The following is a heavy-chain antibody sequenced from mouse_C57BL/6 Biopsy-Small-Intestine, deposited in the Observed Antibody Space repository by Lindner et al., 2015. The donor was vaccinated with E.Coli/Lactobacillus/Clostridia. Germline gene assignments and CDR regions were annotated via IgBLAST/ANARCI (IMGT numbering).Heavy chain of an antibody. CDR1: GYTFTDYS. J-gene: IGHJ2*01. D-gene: IGHD2-2*01. CDR3: ARSRGYLDY. Sequence: VQLQESGPELVKPGDSVKMSCKASGYTFTDYSMDWVKQSHGKSLEWIGYIYPDNGGTTYSQKFKGKATLTVDKSSSTAYMELHSLTSEDSAVYYCARSRGYLDYWGQGTTLTVSS. V-gene: IGHV1-34*02. CDR2: IYPDNGGT.